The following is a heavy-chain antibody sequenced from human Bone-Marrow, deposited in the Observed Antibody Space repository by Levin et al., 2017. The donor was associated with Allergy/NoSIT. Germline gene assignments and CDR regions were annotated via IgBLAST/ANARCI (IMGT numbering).Heavy chain of an antibody. CDR2: ISGTGDDT. Sequence: GSLRLSCGASGFIFHIYAMSWVRQSPGKGLEWVSVISGTGDDTFYADSVKGRFTISRDNSKNTLYLQMNSLRAEDTAVYYCAISYGDYEEYYFDSWGQGTLVTVSS. V-gene: IGHV3-23*01. CDR1: GFIFHIYA. CDR3: AISYGDYEEYYFDS. D-gene: IGHD4-17*01. J-gene: IGHJ4*02.